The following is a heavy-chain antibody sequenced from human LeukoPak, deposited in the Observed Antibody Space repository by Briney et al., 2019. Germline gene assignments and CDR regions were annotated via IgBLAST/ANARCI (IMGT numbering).Heavy chain of an antibody. D-gene: IGHD2-2*01. CDR3: ARWFCSSTSCYYDY. CDR1: GLTVSSNY. CDR2: IYSDGTT. J-gene: IGHJ4*02. Sequence: GGSLRLSCAASGLTVSSNYMSWVRQAPGMGLEWVSIIYSDGTTYYVDSVKGRSTISRDSSKNTLYLQMNSLRAEDTAVYYCARWFCSSTSCYYDYWGQGTLVTVSS. V-gene: IGHV3-53*01.